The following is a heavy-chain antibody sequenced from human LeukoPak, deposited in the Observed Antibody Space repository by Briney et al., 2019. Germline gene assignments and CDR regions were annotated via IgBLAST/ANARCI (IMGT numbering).Heavy chain of an antibody. V-gene: IGHV4-39*01. CDR2: IYYSGSI. D-gene: IGHD3-22*01. Sequence: SETLSLTCTVSGGSISSSSYYWGWIRQPPGKGLEWIGSIYYSGSIYYNPSLKSRVTIAGDTSKNHFSLKLSSVTAADTAVYYRARRDYYDSSGYGDPWGQGTLVTVSS. CDR1: GGSISSSSYY. J-gene: IGHJ5*02. CDR3: ARRDYYDSSGYGDP.